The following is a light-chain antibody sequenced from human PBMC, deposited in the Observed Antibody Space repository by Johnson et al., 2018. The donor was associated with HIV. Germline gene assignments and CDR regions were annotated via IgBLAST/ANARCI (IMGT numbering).Light chain of an antibody. CDR3: GTWDSSLRVGF. CDR1: SSNIGNNY. J-gene: IGLJ1*01. CDR2: DNN. Sequence: QLVLTQPPSVSAAPGQKVTISCSGSSSNIGNNYVSWYQQLPGRAPKLLIYDNNKRPSGIPDRVSGSKSGTSATLGITGLQTGDEADYYCGTWDSSLRVGFFGTGTKVTVL. V-gene: IGLV1-51*01.